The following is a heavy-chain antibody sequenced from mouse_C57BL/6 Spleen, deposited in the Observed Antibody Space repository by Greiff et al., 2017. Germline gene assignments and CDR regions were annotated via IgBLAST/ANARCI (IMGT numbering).Heavy chain of an antibody. CDR3: ARGTSKDSSGYDD. CDR2: IYPGDGDT. J-gene: IGHJ2*01. V-gene: IGHV1-80*01. D-gene: IGHD3-2*02. CDR1: GYAFSSYW. Sequence: VQLQQSGAELVKPGASVKISCKASGYAFSSYWMNWVKQRPGQGLEWIGQIYPGDGDTNYNGKFKGKATLTADKSSSTAYMQLSSLTSEDSAVYFCARGTSKDSSGYDDWGQGTTLTVSS.